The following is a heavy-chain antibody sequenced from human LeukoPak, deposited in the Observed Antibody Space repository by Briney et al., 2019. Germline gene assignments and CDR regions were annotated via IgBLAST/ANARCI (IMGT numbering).Heavy chain of an antibody. D-gene: IGHD3-22*01. CDR3: ARLISSGYYDEVATFDY. J-gene: IGHJ4*02. CDR1: GYSFTSYW. V-gene: IGHV5-51*01. CDR2: IYPGDSDT. Sequence: GESLKISCKGSGYSFTSYWIGWVRQMPGKGLEWMGIIYPGDSDTRYSPSFQGQVTISADKSISTAYLQWSSLKASDTAMYYCARLISSGYYDEVATFDYWGQGTLVTVSS.